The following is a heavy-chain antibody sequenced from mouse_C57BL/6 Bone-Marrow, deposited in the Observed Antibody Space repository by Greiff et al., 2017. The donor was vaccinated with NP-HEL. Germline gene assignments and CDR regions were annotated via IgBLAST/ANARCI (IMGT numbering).Heavy chain of an antibody. Sequence: EVQLVESGAELVRPGASVKLSCTASGFNIKDDYMHWVKQRPEQGLEWIGWIDPENGDTEYASKFQGKATITADTSSNTAYLQLSSLTSEDTAVYYCTTPYYYGSSPFAYWGQGTLVTVSA. CDR1: GFNIKDDY. CDR2: IDPENGDT. CDR3: TTPYYYGSSPFAY. D-gene: IGHD1-1*01. J-gene: IGHJ3*01. V-gene: IGHV14-4*01.